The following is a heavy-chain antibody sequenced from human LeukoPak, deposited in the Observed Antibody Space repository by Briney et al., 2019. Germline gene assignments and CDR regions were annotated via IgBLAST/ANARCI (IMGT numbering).Heavy chain of an antibody. J-gene: IGHJ6*03. V-gene: IGHV3-48*01. CDR1: GFTFSSYS. D-gene: IGHD3-22*01. Sequence: GGSLRLSCAASGFTFSSYSMNWVRQAPGKGLEWVSYISSSSSTIYYADSVKGRFTISRDNAKNSLYLQMNSLRAEDTAVYYCAREGNYDSSGYYYQYYYYMDVWGKGTTVTISS. CDR2: ISSSSSTI. CDR3: AREGNYDSSGYYYQYYYYMDV.